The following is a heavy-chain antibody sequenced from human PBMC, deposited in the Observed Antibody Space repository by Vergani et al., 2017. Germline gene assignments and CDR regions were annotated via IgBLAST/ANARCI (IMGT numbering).Heavy chain of an antibody. J-gene: IGHJ4*02. CDR1: GFTFSSYA. V-gene: IGHV3-23*04. CDR2: ISGSGGST. CDR3: AKVIGLVGYSSSYYCDY. Sequence: EVQLVESGGGLVQPGGSLRLSCAASGFTFSSYAMSWVRQAPGKGLEWVSAISGSGGSTYYADSVKGRFTISRDNSKNTLYLQMNSLRAEDTAVYYCAKVIGLVGYSSSYYCDYWGQGTLVTVSS. D-gene: IGHD6-13*01.